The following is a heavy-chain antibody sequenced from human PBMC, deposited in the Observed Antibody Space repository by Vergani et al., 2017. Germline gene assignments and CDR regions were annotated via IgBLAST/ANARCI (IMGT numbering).Heavy chain of an antibody. CDR2: IYYSGST. CDR3: ARAGGPPLRGYSYGWIDY. V-gene: IGHV4-59*01. J-gene: IGHJ4*02. CDR1: GGSISSYY. D-gene: IGHD5-18*01. Sequence: QLQLQESGPGLVKPSETLSLTCTVSGGSISSYYWSWIRQPPGKGLEWIGYIYYSGSTNYNPSLKSRVTISVDTSKNQFSLKLSSVTAADTAVYYCARAGGPPLRGYSYGWIDYWGQGTLVTVSS.